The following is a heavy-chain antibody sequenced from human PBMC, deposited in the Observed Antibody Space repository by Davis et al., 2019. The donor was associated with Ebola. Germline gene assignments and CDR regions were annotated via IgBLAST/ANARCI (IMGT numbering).Heavy chain of an antibody. CDR1: GGSISSYY. CDR2: IYYSGST. J-gene: IGHJ3*02. V-gene: IGHV4-59*01. Sequence: SETLSLTCTVSGGSISSYYWSWIRQPPGKGLEWIGYIYYSGSTNYNPSLKSRVTISVDTSKNQFSLKLSSVTAADTAVYYCARDPLKGPLEPREHRAFDIWGQGTMVTVSS. CDR3: ARDPLKGPLEPREHRAFDI. D-gene: IGHD1-1*01.